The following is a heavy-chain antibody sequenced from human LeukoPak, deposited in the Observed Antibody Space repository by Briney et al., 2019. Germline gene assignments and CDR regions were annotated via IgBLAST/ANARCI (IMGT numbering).Heavy chain of an antibody. Sequence: GASVKVSCKVSGYTLTELSMHWVRQAPGKGLEWMGGFDPEDGETIYAQKFQGRVTMTRDTSTSTVYMELSSLRSEDTAVYYCARAHTYITGTTRYFDYWGQGTLVTVSS. CDR2: FDPEDGET. CDR3: ARAHTYITGTTRYFDY. D-gene: IGHD1-7*01. V-gene: IGHV1-24*01. J-gene: IGHJ4*02. CDR1: GYTLTELS.